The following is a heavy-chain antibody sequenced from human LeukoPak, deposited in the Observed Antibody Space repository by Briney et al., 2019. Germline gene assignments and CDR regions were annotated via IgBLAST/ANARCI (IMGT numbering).Heavy chain of an antibody. CDR1: GLTFSGSA. Sequence: GGSLRLSCAASGLTFSGSAMHWVRQASGKGLEWVGRIRSKANSYATAYAASVKGRFTISRDDSKNTAYLQMNSLKTEDTAVYYCTRRGYSGYDNYYYYYGMDVWGQGTTVTVSS. D-gene: IGHD5-12*01. J-gene: IGHJ6*02. V-gene: IGHV3-73*01. CDR2: IRSKANSYAT. CDR3: TRRGYSGYDNYYYYYGMDV.